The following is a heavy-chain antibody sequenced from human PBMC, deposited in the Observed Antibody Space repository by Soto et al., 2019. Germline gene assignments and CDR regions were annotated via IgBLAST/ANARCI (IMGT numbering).Heavy chain of an antibody. CDR3: ARDYFL. V-gene: IGHV4-59*01. CDR1: GGSISSYY. J-gene: IGHJ4*02. CDR2: IYYSGTN. Sequence: PSETLSLTCTVSGGSISSYYWSWIRQPPGKGLEWIGYIYYSGTNNYNPSLKSRVNISVATSNNQFSLRLSSVTAADTAVYYCARDYFLWGQGTLVPFSS. D-gene: IGHD3-10*01.